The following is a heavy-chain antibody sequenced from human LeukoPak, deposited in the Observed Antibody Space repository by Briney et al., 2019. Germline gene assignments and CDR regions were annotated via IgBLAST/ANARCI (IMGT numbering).Heavy chain of an antibody. CDR3: ARGPYYYYGMDV. Sequence: SETLSLTCTVSGGSVSSGSYYWSWIRQPPGKGLEWIGYIYYSGSTNYNPSLKSRVTISVDTSKNQFSLKLSSVTAADTAVYYCARGPYYYYGMDVWGQGTTVTVSS. CDR2: IYYSGST. V-gene: IGHV4-61*01. CDR1: GGSVSSGSYY. J-gene: IGHJ6*02.